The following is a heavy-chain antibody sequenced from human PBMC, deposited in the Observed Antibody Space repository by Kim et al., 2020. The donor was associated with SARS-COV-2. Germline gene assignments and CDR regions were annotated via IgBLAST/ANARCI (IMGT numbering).Heavy chain of an antibody. CDR1: GFTFGDYA. V-gene: IGHV3-49*03. CDR2: IRSKAYGGTT. D-gene: IGHD3-10*01. Sequence: GGSLRLSCTASGFTFGDYAMSWFRQAPGKGLEWVGFIRSKAYGGTTEYAASVKGRFTISRDDSKSIPYLQMNSLKTEDTAVYYCTRDGFEGSGSYVHYYYYYGMDVWGQGTTVTVSS. J-gene: IGHJ6*02. CDR3: TRDGFEGSGSYVHYYYYYGMDV.